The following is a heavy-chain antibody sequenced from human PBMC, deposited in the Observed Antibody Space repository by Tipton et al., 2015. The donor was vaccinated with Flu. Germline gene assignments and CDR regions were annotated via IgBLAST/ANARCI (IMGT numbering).Heavy chain of an antibody. J-gene: IGHJ4*02. Sequence: TLSLTCSVSSYSINSGYYWGWIRQPPGEGLEWIGSIYHSGSTYYNPSLKSRVTISVDTSKNQLSLRLRSMTDADTAVYYCAREFYCDNSGYSEFRGFFDYWGQGTLVTVSS. CDR1: SYSINSGYY. V-gene: IGHV4-38-2*02. D-gene: IGHD3-22*01. CDR3: AREFYCDNSGYSEFRGFFDY. CDR2: IYHSGST.